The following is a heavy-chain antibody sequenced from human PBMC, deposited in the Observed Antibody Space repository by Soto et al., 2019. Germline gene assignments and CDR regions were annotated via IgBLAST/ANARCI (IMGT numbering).Heavy chain of an antibody. J-gene: IGHJ4*02. CDR2: IYYSGST. V-gene: IGHV4-39*01. Sequence: ETLSLTCTVTGDSISSRSYDFCLSLHPPGKGLEWIGSIYYSGSTYNNPSLRSRVSMSIDTSKDQFSLKLKSVTAADTALYFCARQRTSVVTQAYFDVWGPGSLVTVSS. CDR1: GDSISSRSYD. D-gene: IGHD2-21*02. CDR3: ARQRTSVVTQAYFDV.